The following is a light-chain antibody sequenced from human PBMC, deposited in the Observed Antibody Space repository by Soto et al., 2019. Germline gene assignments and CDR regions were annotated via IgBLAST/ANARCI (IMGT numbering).Light chain of an antibody. CDR1: QSISSNY. Sequence: TGLLPSATTLSVSPGEGAPLSSRASQSISSNYLAWYHQKPGQAPRLLIYDASNRATGIPARFSGSGSGTDFTLTISSLEPEDFAVYYCQQRSNWPTFGQGTRLEI. J-gene: IGKJ5*01. V-gene: IGKV3-11*01. CDR3: QQRSNWPT. CDR2: DAS.